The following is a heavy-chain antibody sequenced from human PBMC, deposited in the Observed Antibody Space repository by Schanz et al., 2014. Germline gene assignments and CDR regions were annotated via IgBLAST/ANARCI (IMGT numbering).Heavy chain of an antibody. CDR1: RFTFNAYD. J-gene: IGHJ4*02. CDR3: AKEESPPSLVDY. Sequence: QVHLVESGGGVVRPGGSLRLSCAASRFTFNAYDMYWIRQAPGKGLEWVALIRYDGSNQYYTDSVKGRFTVSRDNSKNTVYLQMNSLRAEDTAVYYCAKEESPPSLVDYWGQGTLVTVSS. CDR2: IRYDGSNQ. V-gene: IGHV3-30*02.